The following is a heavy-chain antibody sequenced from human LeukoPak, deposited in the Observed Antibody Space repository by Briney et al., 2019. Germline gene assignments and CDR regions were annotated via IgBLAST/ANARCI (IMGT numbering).Heavy chain of an antibody. J-gene: IGHJ3*02. CDR1: GYSISSGYY. CDR3: ARDRYYYDSSGDAFDI. D-gene: IGHD3-22*01. CDR2: VYTSGST. V-gene: IGHV4-4*07. Sequence: PSETLSLTCTVSGYSISSGYYWSWIRQPAGKGLEWIGRVYTSGSTNYNPSLKSRVTMSVDTSKNQFSLKLSSVTAADTAVYYCARDRYYYDSSGDAFDIWGQGTMVTVSS.